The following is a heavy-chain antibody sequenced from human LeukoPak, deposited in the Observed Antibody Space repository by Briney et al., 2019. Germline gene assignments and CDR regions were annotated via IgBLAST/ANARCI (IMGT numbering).Heavy chain of an antibody. CDR2: IYYSGST. CDR1: GGSISSSSYY. D-gene: IGHD4-11*01. J-gene: IGHJ4*02. CDR3: AREATTVTPGYFDY. V-gene: IGHV4-39*02. Sequence: TSETLSLTCTVSGGSISSSSYYWGWIRQPPGKGREWIGSIYYSGSTYYNPSLKSRVTISVDTSKNQSSLKLSSVTAADTAVYYCAREATTVTPGYFDYWGQGTLVTVSS.